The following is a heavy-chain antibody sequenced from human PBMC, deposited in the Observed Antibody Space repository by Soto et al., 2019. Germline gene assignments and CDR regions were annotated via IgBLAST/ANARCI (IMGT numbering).Heavy chain of an antibody. J-gene: IGHJ6*02. D-gene: IGHD2-8*01. V-gene: IGHV4-30-4*01. CDR2: IYYSGST. CDR3: ARVFGALLGVPRNYYYCGMDV. Sequence: PSETLSLTCIVSGGSFSSGDYYWSWIRQPPGKGLEWIGYIYYSGSTHYNAPLKSRVTISGDTSKNQFSLRLTSVTAADTAVYYCARVFGALLGVPRNYYYCGMDVWGQGTTVTVSS. CDR1: GGSFSSGDYY.